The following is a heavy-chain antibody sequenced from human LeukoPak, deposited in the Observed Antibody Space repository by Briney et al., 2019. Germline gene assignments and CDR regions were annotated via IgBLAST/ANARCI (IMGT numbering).Heavy chain of an antibody. Sequence: SETLSLTCSVSGGSMKDYYWSWIRQPPGKGLEWIAYINDNGHSGYNPALESRVTISVDTSKNHFSLRLRSVTAADTAVYFCARESADYVRGSFSGYWGHGILVTVSS. CDR1: GGSMKDYY. D-gene: IGHD3-16*01. CDR2: INDNGHS. J-gene: IGHJ4*01. CDR3: ARESADYVRGSFSGY. V-gene: IGHV4-59*12.